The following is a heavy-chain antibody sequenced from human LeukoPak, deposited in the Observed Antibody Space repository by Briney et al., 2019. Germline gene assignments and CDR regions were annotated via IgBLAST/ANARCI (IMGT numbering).Heavy chain of an antibody. J-gene: IGHJ4*02. CDR3: ARDLHPYIVVVPAAPDY. V-gene: IGHV1-2*02. Sequence: GASVKLCRTASGYTLTDYYIPRVRQAPGQGLEWWGWIDPNIGGTTQAQKCQGRVTMTRDTPISTASMELSRLRSDDTAVYYCARDLHPYIVVVPAAPDYWGQGTLVTVSS. CDR1: GYTLTDYY. CDR2: IDPNIGGT. D-gene: IGHD2-2*01.